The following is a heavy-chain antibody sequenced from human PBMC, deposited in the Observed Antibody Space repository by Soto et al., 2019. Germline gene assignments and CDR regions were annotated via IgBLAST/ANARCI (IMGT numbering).Heavy chain of an antibody. CDR1: GGSISSYY. Sequence: SETLSLTCTVSGGSISSYYWSWIRQPPGKGLEWIGYIYYSGSTNYNPSLKSRVTISVDTSKNQFSLKLSSVTAADTAVYYCARVGYYYDSSGYYYFDYWGQGTLVTVSS. D-gene: IGHD3-22*01. CDR2: IYYSGST. J-gene: IGHJ4*02. V-gene: IGHV4-59*01. CDR3: ARVGYYYDSSGYYYFDY.